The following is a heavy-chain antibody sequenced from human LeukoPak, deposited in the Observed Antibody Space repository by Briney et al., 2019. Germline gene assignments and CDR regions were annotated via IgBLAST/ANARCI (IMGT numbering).Heavy chain of an antibody. J-gene: IGHJ4*02. D-gene: IGHD3-10*01. CDR2: VIPIFGTA. CDR1: GGTFSSYA. Sequence: SVKVSCKASGGTFSSYAISWVRQAPGQGLEWMGGVIPIFGTANYAQKFQGRVTITADESTSTAYMELSSLRSEDTAVYYCARASGSYYYTFDYWGQGTLVTVSS. V-gene: IGHV1-69*13. CDR3: ARASGSYYYTFDY.